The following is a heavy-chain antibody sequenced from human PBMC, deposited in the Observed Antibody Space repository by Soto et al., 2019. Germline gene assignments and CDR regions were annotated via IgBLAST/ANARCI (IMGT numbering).Heavy chain of an antibody. D-gene: IGHD3-10*01. V-gene: IGHV3-30*18. Sequence: GGSLRLSCAASGFTFSSYGMHWVRQAPGKGLEWVAVISYDGSNKYYADSVQGRFTISRDNSKNTLYLQMNSLRAEDTAVYYCAKGEGELRGFGEFTGPAFDSWGQGTMVTV. CDR1: GFTFSSYG. CDR3: AKGEGELRGFGEFTGPAFDS. J-gene: IGHJ3*02. CDR2: ISYDGSNK.